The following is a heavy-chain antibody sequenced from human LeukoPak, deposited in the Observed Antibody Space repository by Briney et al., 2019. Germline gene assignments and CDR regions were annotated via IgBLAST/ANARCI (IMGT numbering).Heavy chain of an antibody. CDR1: GYSFTSYW. Sequence: GESLKISCKGSGYSFTSYWIGWVRQMPGKGLEWMGIIYPGDSDTRYSPSFQGQVTISADKSISTAYLQWRSLKASDTAMYDCARHPRYCSSTSCPKGEDAFDIRGQGTIVTVSS. V-gene: IGHV5-51*01. CDR2: IYPGDSDT. J-gene: IGHJ3*02. D-gene: IGHD2-2*01. CDR3: ARHPRYCSSTSCPKGEDAFDI.